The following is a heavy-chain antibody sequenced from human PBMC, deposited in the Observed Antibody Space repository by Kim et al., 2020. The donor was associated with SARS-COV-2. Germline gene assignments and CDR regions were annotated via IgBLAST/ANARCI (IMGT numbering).Heavy chain of an antibody. Sequence: GGSLRLSCAASGFTFSRYAMSWVRQAPGKGLEWVSAISGDGGSSYYAGSVKGRFTISRDNSKNTMYLQMNSLRAEDTAVYYCAKDSGNDYGYHLDYWGQGTLVTVSS. D-gene: IGHD4-17*01. CDR1: GFTFSRYA. CDR3: AKDSGNDYGYHLDY. CDR2: ISGDGGSS. V-gene: IGHV3-23*01. J-gene: IGHJ4*02.